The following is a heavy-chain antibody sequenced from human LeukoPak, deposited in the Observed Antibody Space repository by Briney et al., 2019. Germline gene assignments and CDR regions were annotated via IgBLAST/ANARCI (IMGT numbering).Heavy chain of an antibody. CDR1: GFTFSSYS. V-gene: IGHV3-30*03. J-gene: IGHJ4*02. CDR3: ARCRIQLWFDRSPIGY. D-gene: IGHD5-18*01. Sequence: GSLRLSCAASGFTFSSYSMKWVRQAPGKGLEWVAVISYDGSNKYYADSVKGRFTISRDNSKNTLYLQMNSLRAEDKAVYYCARCRIQLWFDRSPIGYWGQGTLVTVSS. CDR2: ISYDGSNK.